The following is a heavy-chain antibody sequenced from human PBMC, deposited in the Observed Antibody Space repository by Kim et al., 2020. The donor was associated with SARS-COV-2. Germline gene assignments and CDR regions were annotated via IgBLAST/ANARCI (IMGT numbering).Heavy chain of an antibody. J-gene: IGHJ4*02. CDR3: ARVGHNLKYSGSYYINDY. V-gene: IGHV3-11*06. D-gene: IGHD1-26*01. Sequence: GRFTSSRDNAKNSLYLQMNSLRAEDTAVYYCARVGHNLKYSGSYYINDYWGQGTLVTVSS.